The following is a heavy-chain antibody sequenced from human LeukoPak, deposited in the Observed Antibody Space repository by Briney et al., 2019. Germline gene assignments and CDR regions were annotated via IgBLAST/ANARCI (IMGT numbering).Heavy chain of an antibody. Sequence: GGSLRLSCAASGFTFSSYAMSWVRQAPGKGLEWVSAISGSGGSTYYADSVKGRFTISRDNSKNTLYLQMNSLRAEDTAVYYCAKDLALYSYGYYAFDYWGQGTLATVSS. CDR1: GFTFSSYA. V-gene: IGHV3-23*01. CDR2: ISGSGGST. J-gene: IGHJ4*02. D-gene: IGHD5-18*01. CDR3: AKDLALYSYGYYAFDY.